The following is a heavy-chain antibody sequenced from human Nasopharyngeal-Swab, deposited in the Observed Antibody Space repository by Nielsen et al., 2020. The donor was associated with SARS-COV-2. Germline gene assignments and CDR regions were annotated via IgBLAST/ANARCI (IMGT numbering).Heavy chain of an antibody. CDR2: INPSGGST. V-gene: IGHV1-46*01. CDR1: GYTFTSYY. Sequence: ASVKVSCKASGYTFTSYYMHWVRQAPGQGLEWMGIINPSGGSTSYAQKFQGRVTMTRDTSTSTVYMELSSLRSDDTAVYYCARRWLRDYYYYSMDVWGQGTTVTVSS. D-gene: IGHD5-12*01. J-gene: IGHJ6*02. CDR3: ARRWLRDYYYYSMDV.